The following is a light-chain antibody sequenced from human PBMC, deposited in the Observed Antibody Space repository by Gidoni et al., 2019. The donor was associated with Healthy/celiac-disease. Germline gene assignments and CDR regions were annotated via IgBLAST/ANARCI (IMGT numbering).Light chain of an antibody. V-gene: IGKV4-1*01. J-gene: IGKJ4*01. CDR3: QQYYSTLAPT. Sequence: DIVMTQSPDSLAVSLGERATINCKSSQSVLYSSNNKNYLDWYQQKPGQPPKLLIYWASTRESGVPDRFSGSGSGTDFTLTISSLQAEDVAVYYCQQYYSTLAPTFGGGTKVEIK. CDR2: WAS. CDR1: QSVLYSSNNKNY.